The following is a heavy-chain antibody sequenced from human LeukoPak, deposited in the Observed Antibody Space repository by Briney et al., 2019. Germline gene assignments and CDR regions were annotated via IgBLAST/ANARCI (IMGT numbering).Heavy chain of an antibody. D-gene: IGHD3-22*01. J-gene: IGHJ4*02. V-gene: IGHV3-21*01. CDR1: GFTFSIYT. CDR3: LRGDTRDY. CDR2: IGSGSTDR. Sequence: GGSLRLSCAASGFTFSIYTMNWARQAPGKGLEWVSSIGSGSTDRYYADSVKGRFTISRDNGKNSLWLQMNSLRVEDTAVYYCLRGDTRDYWGQGTVVTVSS.